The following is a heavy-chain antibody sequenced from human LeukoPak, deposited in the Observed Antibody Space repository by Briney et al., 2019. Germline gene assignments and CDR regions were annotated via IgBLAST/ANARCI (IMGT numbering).Heavy chain of an antibody. Sequence: GGSLRLSCSASGFPFSSYAMHWVRQAPGKGLEYVSAIGHNGDSTYYADSVKGRFTISRDNSKNTLYLQMSSLRPEDTAVYYCVKDREMGSGWAYFQHWGQGTLVTVSS. CDR2: IGHNGDST. D-gene: IGHD6-19*01. V-gene: IGHV3-64D*06. CDR1: GFPFSSYA. CDR3: VKDREMGSGWAYFQH. J-gene: IGHJ1*01.